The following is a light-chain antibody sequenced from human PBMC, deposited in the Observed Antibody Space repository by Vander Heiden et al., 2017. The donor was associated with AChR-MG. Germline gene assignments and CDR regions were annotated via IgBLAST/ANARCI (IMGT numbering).Light chain of an antibody. V-gene: IGLV2-14*01. CDR3: SAYTSSGSAI. CDR2: EVS. Sequence: QSALTQPASVSGSPGQSITIPCTGTSSDIGRYHYVSWYQQHPGKAPKVLIYEVSNRPSGVSNRFSGSKSGSTAYLTISGLQTDDESDYYCSAYTSSGSAIFGGGTKVTVL. J-gene: IGLJ2*01. CDR1: SSDIGRYHY.